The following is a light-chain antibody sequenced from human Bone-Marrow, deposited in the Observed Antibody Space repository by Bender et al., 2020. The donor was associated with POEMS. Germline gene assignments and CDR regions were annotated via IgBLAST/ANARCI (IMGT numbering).Light chain of an antibody. CDR3: SSFAGSSTLV. J-gene: IGLJ3*02. Sequence: QSALTQPASASGSPGQSITISCTGTSSDVGTYDLVSWYQQHPNKAPKLIIYEDNKRPSGVSDRFSGSKSGNTASLTISGLQAEDEADYYCSSFAGSSTLVFGGGTKLTVL. CDR1: SSDVGTYDL. V-gene: IGLV2-23*01. CDR2: EDN.